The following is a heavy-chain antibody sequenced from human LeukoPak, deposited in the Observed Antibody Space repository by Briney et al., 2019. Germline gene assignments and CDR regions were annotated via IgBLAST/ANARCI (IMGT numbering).Heavy chain of an antibody. CDR3: ARGGIAVAGMWAYYYYYGMDV. CDR1: GGSFSGYY. Sequence: PSETLSLTCAVYGGSFSGYYWSWIRQPPGKGLEWIGEINHSGSTNYNPSLKSRVTISVDTSKNQFSLKLSSVTAADTAVYYCARGGIAVAGMWAYYYYYGMDVWGQGTTVTVSS. D-gene: IGHD6-19*01. V-gene: IGHV4-34*01. CDR2: INHSGST. J-gene: IGHJ6*02.